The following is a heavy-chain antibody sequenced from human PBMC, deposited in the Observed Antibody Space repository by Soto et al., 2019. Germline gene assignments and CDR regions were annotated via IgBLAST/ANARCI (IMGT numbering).Heavy chain of an antibody. CDR1: GFTFSSYG. V-gene: IGHV3-30*03. J-gene: IGHJ4*02. D-gene: IGHD6-19*01. Sequence: QVQLVESGGGVVQPGRSLRLSCAASGFTFSSYGMHWVRQAPGKGLEWVAVISYDGSNKYYADSVKGRFTISRDNSNNTLYLPMNSLRAEDTAVYYCATDRFRIAVAAPLDSWGQGTLVTVSS. CDR2: ISYDGSNK. CDR3: ATDRFRIAVAAPLDS.